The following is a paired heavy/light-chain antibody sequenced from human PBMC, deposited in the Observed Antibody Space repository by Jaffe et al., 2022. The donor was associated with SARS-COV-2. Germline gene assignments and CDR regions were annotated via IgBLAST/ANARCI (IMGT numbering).Heavy chain of an antibody. J-gene: IGHJ6*02. D-gene: IGHD3-10*01. V-gene: IGHV3-33*01. Sequence: QVQLVESGGGVVQPGRSLRLSCAASGFTFSSYGMHWVRQAPGKGLEWVAVIWYDGSNKYYADSVKGRFTISRDNSKNTLYLQMNSLRAEDTAVYYCARERFLAMVRGAYGMDVWGQGTTVTVSS. CDR2: IWYDGSNK. CDR1: GFTFSSYG. CDR3: ARERFLAMVRGAYGMDV.
Light chain of an antibody. CDR3: QQYYSTPLWA. J-gene: IGKJ1*01. V-gene: IGKV4-1*01. CDR1: QSVLYSSNNKNY. CDR2: WAS. Sequence: DIVMTQSPDSLAVSLGERATINCKSSQSVLYSSNNKNYLAWYQQKPGQPPKLLIYWASTRESGVPDRFSGSGSGTDFTLTISSLQAEDVAVYYCQQYYSTPLWAFGQGTKVEIK.